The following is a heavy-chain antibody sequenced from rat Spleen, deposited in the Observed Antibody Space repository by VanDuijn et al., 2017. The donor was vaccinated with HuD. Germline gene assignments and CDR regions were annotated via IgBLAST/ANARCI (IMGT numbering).Heavy chain of an antibody. CDR2: MWSGGST. D-gene: IGHD1-11*01. J-gene: IGHJ4*01. CDR1: VFSLTSYN. CDR3: ARAEYYYVMDA. Sequence: QVQLKESGPGLVQPSETLSLPCTVSVFSLTSYNVHWVRQPPGKGLEWMGVMWSGGSTDYNSALKSRLSISRDTSKNQVFLKMNSLQSEDTTTYYCARAEYYYVMDAWGQGASVTVSS. V-gene: IGHV2-45*01.